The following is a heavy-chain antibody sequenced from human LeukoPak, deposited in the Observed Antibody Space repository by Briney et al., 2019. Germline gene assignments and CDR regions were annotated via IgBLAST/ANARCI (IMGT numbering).Heavy chain of an antibody. CDR2: INPNSGDT. CDR3: ARDQVGAARFDS. CDR1: GYTFTSYY. D-gene: IGHD2-15*01. V-gene: IGHV1-2*02. J-gene: IGHJ4*02. Sequence: ASVKVSCKASGYTFTSYYMHWVRQAPGQGLGWMGWINPNSGDTNYAQKFQGRVTMTRDTSISTAYMELSRLRSDDTAVYYCARDQVGAARFDSWGQGTLVTVSP.